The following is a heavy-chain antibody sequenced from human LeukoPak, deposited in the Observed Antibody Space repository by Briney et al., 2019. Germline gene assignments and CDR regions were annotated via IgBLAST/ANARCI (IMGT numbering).Heavy chain of an antibody. CDR1: GFTFSSYA. CDR2: ISLDGSNK. CDR3: ARGPGAYYYGSGNSFDP. V-gene: IGHV3-30*04. D-gene: IGHD3-10*01. J-gene: IGHJ5*02. Sequence: GGSLRLSCAASGFTFSSYAIHWVRQAPGKGLEWEALISLDGSNKYYADSVKGRFTISRDNSKNTLYLQMNSLRAEDTAVYYCARGPGAYYYGSGNSFDPWGQGTLVTVSS.